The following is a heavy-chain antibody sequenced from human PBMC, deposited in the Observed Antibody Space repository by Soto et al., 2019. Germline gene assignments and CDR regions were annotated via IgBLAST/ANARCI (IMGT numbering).Heavy chain of an antibody. CDR2: ITSGSTYV. CDR3: ERSRNDNWIDADFDF. V-gene: IGHV3-21*01. Sequence: PGGSLRLSCAASGFTFSGYSMNWVRQAPGKRLERVSSITSGSTYVYYADSVKGRFTISRDNAKNSLYLQMSSLRAEDTAVYYCERSRNDNWIDADFDFWGQGTMVTVSS. J-gene: IGHJ3*01. D-gene: IGHD1-20*01. CDR1: GFTFSGYS.